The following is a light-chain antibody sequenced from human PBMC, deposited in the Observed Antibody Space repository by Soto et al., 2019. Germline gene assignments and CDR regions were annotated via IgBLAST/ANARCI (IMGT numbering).Light chain of an antibody. CDR2: ASS. Sequence: DIQMTQSPSSLSASVGDRVTITCRTRQSVSIYVNWYQQKPGKAPILLIYASSSLQSGVPSRFSGSGSGTDFNLTISSLEPEDFATYYCQQSYSTPAFGQGTKVDIK. CDR3: QQSYSTPA. J-gene: IGKJ2*01. CDR1: QSVSIY. V-gene: IGKV1-39*01.